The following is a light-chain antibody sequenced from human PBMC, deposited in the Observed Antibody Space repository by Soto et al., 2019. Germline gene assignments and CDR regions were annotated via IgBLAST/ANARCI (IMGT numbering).Light chain of an antibody. CDR1: SSDVGGYNY. V-gene: IGLV2-14*01. CDR3: SSYTSSSTLYV. CDR2: EVS. Sequence: QFVLTQPASVSGSPGQSITISCTGTSSDVGGYNYVSWYQQHPGKAPKLMIYEVSNRPSGVSNRFSGSKSGNTASLTISGLQAEDEADYYCSSYTSSSTLYVFGTGTKVTVL. J-gene: IGLJ1*01.